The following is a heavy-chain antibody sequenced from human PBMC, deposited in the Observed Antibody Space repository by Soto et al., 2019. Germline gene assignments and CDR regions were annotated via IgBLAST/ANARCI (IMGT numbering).Heavy chain of an antibody. CDR1: GFTFTSYG. Sequence: QAHLVESGGGVVQPGRSLRLSCAASGFTFTSYGMHWVRQAPGTRLEWVAVISYDGGLQHYADSVKGRFTISGDNSKNMVLLRMTSLRAEDTAVYYCVSDRGYGHASVPYSWGQGTLVSVSS. CDR3: VSDRGYGHASVPYS. V-gene: IGHV3-30*03. J-gene: IGHJ4*02. CDR2: ISYDGGLQ. D-gene: IGHD5-18*01.